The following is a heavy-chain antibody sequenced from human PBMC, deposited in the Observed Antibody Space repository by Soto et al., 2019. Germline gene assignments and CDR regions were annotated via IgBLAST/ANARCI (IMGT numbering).Heavy chain of an antibody. D-gene: IGHD5-12*01. CDR3: ARDPIRGDGYVFDS. J-gene: IGHJ5*01. CDR2: IFWRGGGT. Sequence: SGGSLRLSCAVSGPTIDDYAMHWVRQVPGKGLEWVSGIFWRGGGTGYADSVKGRFTISRDNAKNSVYLQMNSLRAEDSAVYYCARDPIRGDGYVFDSWGQGALVTVS. CDR1: GPTIDDYA. V-gene: IGHV3-9*01.